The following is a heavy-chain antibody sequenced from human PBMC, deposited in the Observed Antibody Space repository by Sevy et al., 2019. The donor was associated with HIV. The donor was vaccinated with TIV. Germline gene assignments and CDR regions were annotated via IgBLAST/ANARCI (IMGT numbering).Heavy chain of an antibody. V-gene: IGHV4-59*01. Sequence: SETLSLTCTVSGGSISSYYWSWIRQPPGKGLEWIGYIYYSGSTNYNPSLNSRVTISVDTSKNQFSLKLSSVTAADTAVYYCARGRVPYYYYMDVWGKGTTVTVSS. J-gene: IGHJ6*03. CDR2: IYYSGST. CDR3: ARGRVPYYYYMDV. CDR1: GGSISSYY.